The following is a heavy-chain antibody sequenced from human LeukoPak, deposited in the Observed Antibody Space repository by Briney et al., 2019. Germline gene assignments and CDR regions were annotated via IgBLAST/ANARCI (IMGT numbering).Heavy chain of an antibody. J-gene: IGHJ5*02. V-gene: IGHV3-30-3*01. CDR3: ARGLVLVPIYNWFDP. CDR1: GFTFSSYA. CDR2: LSYDGSNK. Sequence: GGSLRLSRAASGFTFSSYAMHWVRQAPGKGLEWVAVLSYDGSNKYYADSVKGRFTISRDNSKNTLYLQMNSLRAEDTAVYYCARGLVLVPIYNWFDPWGQGTLVTVSS. D-gene: IGHD6-13*01.